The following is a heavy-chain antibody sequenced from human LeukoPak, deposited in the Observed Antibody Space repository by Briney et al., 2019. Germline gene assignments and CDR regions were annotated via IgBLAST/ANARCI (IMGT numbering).Heavy chain of an antibody. CDR3: ARGGLEYQLLSYFDY. J-gene: IGHJ4*02. CDR2: IYYSGST. V-gene: IGHV4-59*01. CDR1: GGSITSFK. D-gene: IGHD2-2*01. Sequence: SETLSLTCTVSGGSITSFKWSWIRQPAGKGLEWIGYIYYSGSTNFNPSLKSRVTISVDTSKNQFSLKLSSVTAADTAVYYCARGGLEYQLLSYFDYWGQGTLVTVSS.